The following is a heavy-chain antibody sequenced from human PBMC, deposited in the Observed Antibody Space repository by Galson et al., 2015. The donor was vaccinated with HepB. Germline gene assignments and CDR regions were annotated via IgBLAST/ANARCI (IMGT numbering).Heavy chain of an antibody. J-gene: IGHJ4*02. CDR2: VKGRIDAGTR. Sequence: LRLSCATSGFTFTNAWMSWVRQAPGKGLEWVGRVKGRIDAGTRDYAAPVKGRFTISRDDSKATLYLQMNSLQIEDTAVYYCTTEAGRNSPDYWGQGTLVTVSS. D-gene: IGHD4-23*01. CDR1: GFTFTNAW. CDR3: TTEAGRNSPDY. V-gene: IGHV3-15*01.